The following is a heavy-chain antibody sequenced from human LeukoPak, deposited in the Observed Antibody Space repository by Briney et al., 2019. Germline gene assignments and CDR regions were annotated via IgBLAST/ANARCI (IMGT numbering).Heavy chain of an antibody. D-gene: IGHD4-17*01. V-gene: IGHV3-72*01. CDR3: VRVRHGDYFDY. J-gene: IGHJ4*02. Sequence: PGGSLRLSCAVSGFSITNHCMDWVRQAPGKGLEWVGRTRNKPNGYTTDYGTSVKGRFIVSRDDSENSLYLQMNGLKSEDTAVYHCVRVRHGDYFDYWGQGTLVTVFS. CDR1: GFSITNHC. CDR2: TRNKPNGYTT.